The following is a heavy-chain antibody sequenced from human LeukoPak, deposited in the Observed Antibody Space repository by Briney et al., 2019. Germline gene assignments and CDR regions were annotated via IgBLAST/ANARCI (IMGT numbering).Heavy chain of an antibody. CDR3: ARGAMATTPFFDY. J-gene: IGHJ4*02. CDR2: INHSGST. D-gene: IGHD5-24*01. CDR1: GGSISSYY. Sequence: SETLSLTCTVSGGSISSYYWSWIRQPPGKGLEWIGEINHSGSTNYNPSLKSRVTISVDTSKNQFSLKLTSLTAADTAVYYCARGAMATTPFFDYWGQGTLVTVSS. V-gene: IGHV4-34*01.